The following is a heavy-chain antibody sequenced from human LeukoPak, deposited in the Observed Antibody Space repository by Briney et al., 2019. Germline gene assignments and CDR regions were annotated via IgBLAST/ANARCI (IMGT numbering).Heavy chain of an antibody. V-gene: IGHV3-9*03. CDR3: AKDFSDYYDSSGPLDY. J-gene: IGHJ4*02. CDR2: ISWNSGSI. Sequence: GGSLRLSCAASGFTFDDYAMHWVRQAPGKGLEWVSGISWNSGSIGYADSVKGRFTISRDNAKNSLYLKMNSLRAEDMALYYCAKDFSDYYDSSGPLDYWGQGTLVTVSS. CDR1: GFTFDDYA. D-gene: IGHD3-22*01.